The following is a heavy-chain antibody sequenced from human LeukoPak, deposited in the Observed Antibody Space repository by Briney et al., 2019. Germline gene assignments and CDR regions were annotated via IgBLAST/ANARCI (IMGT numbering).Heavy chain of an antibody. Sequence: GGSLRLSCAASGFTVSSNYMSWVRQAPGKGLEWVSVIYSGGTTYYADSVRGRFTASRGNSKNTLYLQMNSLRVEDTAVYYCAHKLGRYYGMDVWGQGTTVTVSS. V-gene: IGHV3-66*01. J-gene: IGHJ6*02. CDR2: IYSGGTT. CDR1: GFTVSSNY. CDR3: AHKLGRYYGMDV.